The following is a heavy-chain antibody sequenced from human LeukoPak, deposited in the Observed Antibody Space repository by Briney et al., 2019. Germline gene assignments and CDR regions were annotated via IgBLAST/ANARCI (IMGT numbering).Heavy chain of an antibody. CDR2: TYYRSKWYN. CDR1: GDSVSSNSAA. J-gene: IGHJ4*02. CDR3: AREHDHDSDWSNRYLDY. D-gene: IGHD3-16*02. V-gene: IGHV6-1*01. Sequence: SQTLSLTCAISGDSVSSNSAAWNWIRQSPSRGLEWLGRTYYRSKWYNDYAVSVKSRITINPDTSKNQFSLQLNSVTPEDTAVYYCAREHDHDSDWSNRYLDYWGQGTLVTVSS.